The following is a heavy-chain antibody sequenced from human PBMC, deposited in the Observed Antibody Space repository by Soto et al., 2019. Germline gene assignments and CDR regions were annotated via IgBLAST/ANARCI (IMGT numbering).Heavy chain of an antibody. CDR1: GYPFNSYH. Sequence: ASVKVSCKASGYPFNSYHIHWVRQAPGQGLEWLGWINPHGGGTNYARKFQGRLTLTTDTSVNTAYMQLNSLRSDDTALYYCARDFAGWAFPGGYWGQGTLVTVSS. J-gene: IGHJ4*02. V-gene: IGHV1-2*02. D-gene: IGHD6-19*01. CDR2: INPHGGGT. CDR3: ARDFAGWAFPGGY.